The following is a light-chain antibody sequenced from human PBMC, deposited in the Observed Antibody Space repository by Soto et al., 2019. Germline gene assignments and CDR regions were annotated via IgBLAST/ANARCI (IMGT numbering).Light chain of an antibody. J-gene: IGKJ1*01. CDR2: GAS. V-gene: IGKV1-39*01. Sequence: DIQMTQSPFSLSASVGDRVTITCRTSQSISSDLNWYQQKTGRAPKLLIYGASTLQSGVPSRFSGSGSGTDFTLTISSLQPEDFATYYCQQSYSTPTFGQGTK. CDR3: QQSYSTPT. CDR1: QSISSD.